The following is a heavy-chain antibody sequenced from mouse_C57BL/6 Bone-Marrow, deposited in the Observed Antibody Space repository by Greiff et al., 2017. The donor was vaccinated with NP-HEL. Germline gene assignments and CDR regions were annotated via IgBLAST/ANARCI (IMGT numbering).Heavy chain of an antibody. Sequence: VQLQQSGAELVRPGTSVKVSCKASGYAFTNYLIEWVKQRPGQGLEWIGVINPGSGGTNYNEKFKGKATLTADKSSSTAYMQRSSLTSEDSAVYFCARDGNHWGQGTSVTVSS. CDR2: INPGSGGT. CDR3: ARDGNH. D-gene: IGHD2-1*01. V-gene: IGHV1-54*01. CDR1: GYAFTNYL. J-gene: IGHJ4*01.